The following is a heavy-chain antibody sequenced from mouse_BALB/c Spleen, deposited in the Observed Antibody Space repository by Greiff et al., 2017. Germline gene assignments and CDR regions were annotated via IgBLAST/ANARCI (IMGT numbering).Heavy chain of an antibody. CDR3: ARRGYAMDY. CDR2: IWAGGST. J-gene: IGHJ4*01. Sequence: QVQLQQSGPGLVAPSQSLSITCTVSGFSLTSYGVHWVRQPPGKGLEWLGVIWAGGSTNYNSALMSRLSISKGNSKSQVFLKMNSLQTDDTAMYYCARRGYAMDYWGQGTSVTVSS. CDR1: GFSLTSYG. V-gene: IGHV2-9*02.